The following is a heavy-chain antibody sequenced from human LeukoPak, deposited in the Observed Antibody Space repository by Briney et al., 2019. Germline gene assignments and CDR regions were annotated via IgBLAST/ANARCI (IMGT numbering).Heavy chain of an antibody. Sequence: PGGSLRLSCAASGFTFSSYGMHWVRQAPGKGLEWVAFIRYDGSNKYYADSVKGRFTISRDNSKNTLYLQMNSLRAEDTAVYYCARDSANVVGANLIFDYWGQGTLVTVSS. CDR1: GFTFSSYG. CDR3: ARDSANVVGANLIFDY. D-gene: IGHD1-26*01. CDR2: IRYDGSNK. J-gene: IGHJ4*02. V-gene: IGHV3-30*02.